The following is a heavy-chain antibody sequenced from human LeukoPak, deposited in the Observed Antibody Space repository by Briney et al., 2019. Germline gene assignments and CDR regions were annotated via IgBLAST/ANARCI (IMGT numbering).Heavy chain of an antibody. V-gene: IGHV4-39*01. CDR2: IYYSGST. Sequence: SETLSLTCTVSGGSISSSSYYWGWIRQPPGKGLEWIGSIYYSGSTYYNPSLKSRVTISVDTSKNQFSLKLSSVTAADTAVYYCAGGIYSSGWYYFDYWGQGTLVTVSS. CDR3: AGGIYSSGWYYFDY. CDR1: GGSISSSSYY. J-gene: IGHJ4*02. D-gene: IGHD6-19*01.